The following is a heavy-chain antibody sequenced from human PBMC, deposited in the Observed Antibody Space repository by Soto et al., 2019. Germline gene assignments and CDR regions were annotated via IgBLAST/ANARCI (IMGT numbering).Heavy chain of an antibody. CDR3: AREQWLPHYYFDY. CDR1: GFTFSSYW. V-gene: IGHV3-7*03. D-gene: IGHD6-19*01. Sequence: EVQLVESGGGLVQPGGSLRLSCAASGFTFSSYWMSWVRQAPGKGLEWVANIKQDGSEKYYVDSMKGRFTISRDNAKNSLCLQMNSLRAEDTAVYYCAREQWLPHYYFDYWGQGTLVTVSS. CDR2: IKQDGSEK. J-gene: IGHJ4*02.